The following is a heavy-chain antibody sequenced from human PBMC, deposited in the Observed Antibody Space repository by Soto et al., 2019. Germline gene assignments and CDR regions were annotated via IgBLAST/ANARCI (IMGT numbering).Heavy chain of an antibody. CDR2: IWYDGSNK. Sequence: GESLKISCAASGFTFSSYGMHWVRQAPGKGLEWVAVIWYDGSNKYYADSVKGRFTISGDNSKNTLYLQMNSLRAEDTAVYYCARDDYDFWSGYYTYPRTNYGMDVWGQGTTVTVSS. D-gene: IGHD3-3*01. J-gene: IGHJ6*02. V-gene: IGHV3-33*01. CDR3: ARDDYDFWSGYYTYPRTNYGMDV. CDR1: GFTFSSYG.